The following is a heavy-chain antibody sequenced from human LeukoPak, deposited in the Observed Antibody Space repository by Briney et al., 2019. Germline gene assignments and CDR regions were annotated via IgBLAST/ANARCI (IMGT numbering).Heavy chain of an antibody. CDR1: GGTFSSYA. V-gene: IGHV1-69*13. Sequence: GASVKVSCKASGGTFSSYAISWVRQAPGQGLEWMGGIIPLFDIAHYAHNFQGRVTITADESTSTAYMELSSLRSEDTAVYYCARDVAAAGWRGLDYWGQGTLVTVSS. D-gene: IGHD6-13*01. CDR3: ARDVAAAGWRGLDY. CDR2: IIPLFDIA. J-gene: IGHJ4*02.